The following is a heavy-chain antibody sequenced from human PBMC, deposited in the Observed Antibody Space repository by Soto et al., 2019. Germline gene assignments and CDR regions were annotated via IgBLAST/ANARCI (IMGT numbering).Heavy chain of an antibody. CDR3: AKRRLVAATPNALDY. D-gene: IGHD2-15*01. Sequence: GSLRPSCAASGFTFSSYGMHWVRQAPGKGLEWVAVISYDGSNKYYADSVKGRFTISRVNSKNTLYLQMNSLRAEDTAVYYCAKRRLVAATPNALDYWGQGTLVTVSS. J-gene: IGHJ4*02. V-gene: IGHV3-30*18. CDR1: GFTFSSYG. CDR2: ISYDGSNK.